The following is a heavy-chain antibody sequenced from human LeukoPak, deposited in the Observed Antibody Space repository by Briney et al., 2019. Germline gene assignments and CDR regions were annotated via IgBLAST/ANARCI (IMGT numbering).Heavy chain of an antibody. CDR2: ISSDGSRK. V-gene: IGHV3-30*03. Sequence: PGGSLRLSCAASGFTFSNYDMHWVRQAPGKGLEWVAVISSDGSRKYYPDSVKGRFTISRDNSKNTLYLQMNSLRAEDTAVYYCARAAVATLLNYWGQGTLVTVSS. J-gene: IGHJ4*02. D-gene: IGHD6-19*01. CDR1: GFTFSNYD. CDR3: ARAAVATLLNY.